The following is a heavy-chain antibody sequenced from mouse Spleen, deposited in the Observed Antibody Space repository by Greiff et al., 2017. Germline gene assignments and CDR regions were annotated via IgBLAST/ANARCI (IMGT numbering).Heavy chain of an antibody. CDR2: FYPGSGSI. CDR1: GYTFTEYT. V-gene: IGHV1-62-2*01. D-gene: IGHD2-3*01. J-gene: IGHJ3*01. CDR3: ARHEGPFDGYYSAWFAY. Sequence: VKLQESGAELVKPGASVKLSCKASGYTFTEYTIHWVKQRSGQGLEWIGWFYPGSGSIKYNEKFKDKATLTADKSSSTVYMELSRLTSEDSAVYFCARHEGPFDGYYSAWFAYWGQGTLVTVSA.